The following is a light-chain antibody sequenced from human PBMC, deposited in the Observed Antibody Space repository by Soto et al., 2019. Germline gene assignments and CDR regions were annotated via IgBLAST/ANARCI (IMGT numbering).Light chain of an antibody. V-gene: IGKV1-39*01. CDR2: AAS. Sequence: DVQMTQWPSTLSASVGERVTITCRASQTISSWLAWYQQKPGKAPKLLIYAASSLQSGVPSRFSGSGSGTDFTLTISSLQPEDFATYYCQQSYSTPTFGQGTRLEIK. J-gene: IGKJ5*01. CDR1: QTISSW. CDR3: QQSYSTPT.